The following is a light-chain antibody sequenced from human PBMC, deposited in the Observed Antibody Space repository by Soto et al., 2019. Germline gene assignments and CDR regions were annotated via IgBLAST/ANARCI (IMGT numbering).Light chain of an antibody. Sequence: SALTQPASVSGSPGQSITISCTGTSSDVGSYNLVSWYQQHPGKAPKLMIYEGSKRPSGVSNRLSGSKSGNTASLTISGLQAEDEADYYCCSYAGSSTSYVFGTGTKLTVL. CDR2: EGS. V-gene: IGLV2-23*01. J-gene: IGLJ1*01. CDR3: CSYAGSSTSYV. CDR1: SSDVGSYNL.